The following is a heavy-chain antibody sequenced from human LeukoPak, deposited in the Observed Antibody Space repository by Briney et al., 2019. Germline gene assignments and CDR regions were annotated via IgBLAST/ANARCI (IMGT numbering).Heavy chain of an antibody. CDR2: INHSGST. CDR1: GGSFSGYY. J-gene: IGHJ5*02. D-gene: IGHD6-6*01. Sequence: SETLSLTCAVYGGSFSGYYWSWIRQPPGKGLEWIGEINHSGSTNYNLSLKSRVTISVDTSKNQFSLKLSSVTAADTAVYYCARVQSIAARPDSDWFDPWGQGTLVTVSS. V-gene: IGHV4-34*01. CDR3: ARVQSIAARPDSDWFDP.